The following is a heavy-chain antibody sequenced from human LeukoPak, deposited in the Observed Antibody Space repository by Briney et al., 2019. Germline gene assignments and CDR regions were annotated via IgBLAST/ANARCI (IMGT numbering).Heavy chain of an antibody. V-gene: IGHV3-23*01. D-gene: IGHD3-22*01. Sequence: PGGSLRLSCAASGFTFSSFATSWVRQAPGKGLEWVSGISASSGSTYYADSVKGRFTISRDNSKNTLYLQMNSLRAEDTAVYYCAKGFYDNSASGVFDIWGQGTMVTVSS. CDR1: GFTFSSFA. CDR2: ISASSGST. CDR3: AKGFYDNSASGVFDI. J-gene: IGHJ3*02.